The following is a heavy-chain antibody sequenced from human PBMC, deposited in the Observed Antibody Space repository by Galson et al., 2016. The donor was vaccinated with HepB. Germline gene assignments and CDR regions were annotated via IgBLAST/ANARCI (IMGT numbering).Heavy chain of an antibody. CDR1: GYRFTTSW. V-gene: IGHV5-51*01. D-gene: IGHD4-17*01. Sequence: QSGAEVKKPGESLKISCQCSGYRFTTSWIAWVRQMPGKGLEWIGVIYPVDSDVRYTSSFRGQVTISADKSISTADLQWNSLQASDTAIYYCARHFYYGARVCGMDVWGQGTTVTVSS. CDR3: ARHFYYGARVCGMDV. CDR2: IYPVDSDV. J-gene: IGHJ6*02.